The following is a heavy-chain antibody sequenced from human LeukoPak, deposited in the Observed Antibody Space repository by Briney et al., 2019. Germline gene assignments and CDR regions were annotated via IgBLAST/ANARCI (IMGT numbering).Heavy chain of an antibody. CDR1: GFTFSSYA. V-gene: IGHV3-30-3*01. J-gene: IGHJ4*02. D-gene: IGHD6-19*01. CDR3: ARDKVAVAGTALDY. Sequence: GGSLRLSCAASGFTFSSYAMHWVRQAPGKGLEWVAVISYDGSNKYYADSVKSRFTISRDNSKNTLYLQMNSLRAEDTAVYYCARDKVAVAGTALDYWGQGTLVTVSS. CDR2: ISYDGSNK.